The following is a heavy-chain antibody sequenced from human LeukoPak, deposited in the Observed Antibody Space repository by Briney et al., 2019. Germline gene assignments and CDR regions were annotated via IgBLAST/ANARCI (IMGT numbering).Heavy chain of an antibody. CDR2: INSDGSST. D-gene: IGHD2-2*01. CDR1: GFTFSSYW. Sequence: GGSLRLSCAASGFTFSSYWMHWVRQAPGKGLVWVSRINSDGSSTSYADSVKGRFSISRDNAKNTLYLQMNSLRAEDTAVYYCASGLAYYCSSSSCFDYWGQGTLVTVSS. J-gene: IGHJ4*02. CDR3: ASGLAYYCSSSSCFDY. V-gene: IGHV3-74*01.